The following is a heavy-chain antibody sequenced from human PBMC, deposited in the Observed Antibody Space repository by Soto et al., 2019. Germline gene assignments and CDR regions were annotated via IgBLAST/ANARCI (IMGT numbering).Heavy chain of an antibody. D-gene: IGHD2-2*01. CDR3: ARAYCSSTSCYLGYGMDV. V-gene: IGHV1-8*01. CDR2: MNPNSGNT. Sequence: ASGKVSCKASGYTFTSYDINWVRQATGQGLEWMGWMNPNSGNTGYAQKFQGRVTMTRNTSISTAYMELSSLRSEDTAVYYCARAYCSSTSCYLGYGMDVWGQGTTVTVSS. J-gene: IGHJ6*02. CDR1: GYTFTSYD.